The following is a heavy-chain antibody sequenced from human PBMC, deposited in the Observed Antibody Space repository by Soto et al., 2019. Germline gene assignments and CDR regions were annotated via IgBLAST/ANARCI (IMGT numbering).Heavy chain of an antibody. J-gene: IGHJ5*02. D-gene: IGHD5-18*01. Sequence: SWSLRHTCAVAGGFNSGYYWSWIRQPPGKGLEWIGYIFYSGSTNYNPSLKSRVTISVDTSKNQFSLKVSSVTAADTAVYYCARMDTAMVTWGQGTLVTVSS. V-gene: IGHV4-59*01. CDR3: ARMDTAMVT. CDR1: GGFNSGYY. CDR2: IFYSGST.